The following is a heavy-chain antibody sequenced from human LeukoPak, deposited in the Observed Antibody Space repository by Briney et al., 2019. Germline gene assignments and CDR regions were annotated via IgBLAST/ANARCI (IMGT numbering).Heavy chain of an antibody. CDR2: ISESGGA. V-gene: IGHV4-30-4*01. CDR1: GGSFSSAAYH. D-gene: IGHD5-18*01. Sequence: SETLSLTCSVPGGSFSSAAYHWTWIRQPPGKGLEWIASISESGGADYNPSLRSRLSISLDTSDHQFSLRVTSVTAADTAVYYCARYDTSLVPYFDSWGQGTLVTISS. J-gene: IGHJ4*02. CDR3: ARYDTSLVPYFDS.